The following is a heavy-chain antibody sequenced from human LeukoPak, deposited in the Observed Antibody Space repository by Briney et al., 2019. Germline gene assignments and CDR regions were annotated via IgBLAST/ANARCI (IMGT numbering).Heavy chain of an antibody. J-gene: IGHJ4*02. D-gene: IGHD1-26*01. V-gene: IGHV3-30-3*01. Sequence: GGSLRLSCAASEFTFSSYWMSWVRQAPGKGLEWVAVISYDGSNKYYADSVKGRFTISRDNSKNTLYLQMNSLRADDTAVYYCARVSGSPSWGQGTLVTVSS. CDR2: ISYDGSNK. CDR3: ARVSGSPS. CDR1: EFTFSSYW.